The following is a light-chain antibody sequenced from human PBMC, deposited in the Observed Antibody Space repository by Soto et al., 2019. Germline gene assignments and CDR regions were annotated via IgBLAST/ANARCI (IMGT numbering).Light chain of an antibody. Sequence: QSVLTQPASVSGSPGQSITISCTGTSSDVGNDNFVSWYQHHPGKAPKLIIYEVSYRPSGVSHRFSGPKSGNTASLTISGLQSEDEADYYCSSYTSSSTYVFGTGTKATVL. V-gene: IGLV2-14*01. CDR1: SSDVGNDNF. J-gene: IGLJ1*01. CDR3: SSYTSSSTYV. CDR2: EVS.